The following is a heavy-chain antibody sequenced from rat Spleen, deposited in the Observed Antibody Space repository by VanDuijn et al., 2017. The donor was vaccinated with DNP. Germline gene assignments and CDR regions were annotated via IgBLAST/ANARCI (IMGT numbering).Heavy chain of an antibody. CDR1: GFTFSNYG. CDR2: ISPSGGST. V-gene: IGHV5-19*01. D-gene: IGHD1-2*01. Sequence: EVQLVESGGGVVQSGRSLKVSCAASGFTFSNYGMHWIRQAPTKGLEWVASISPSGGSTYYRDSVKGRFTISRDNAKSTLYLQMDSLRSEDTATYYCAKSAYSSYAMDAWGQGTSVTVSS. J-gene: IGHJ4*01. CDR3: AKSAYSSYAMDA.